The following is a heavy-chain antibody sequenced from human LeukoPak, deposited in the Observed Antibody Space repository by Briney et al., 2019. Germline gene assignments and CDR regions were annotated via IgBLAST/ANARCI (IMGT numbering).Heavy chain of an antibody. J-gene: IGHJ3*02. D-gene: IGHD6-13*01. V-gene: IGHV3-23*01. Sequence: GGSLRLSCAASGFTFSSYAMSWVRQAPGKGLEWVSAISGSGGSTYYTDSVKGRFTISRDNSKNTLYLQMNSLRAEDTAVYYCAKDPFSSSWSHSAFDIWGQGTMVTVSS. CDR2: ISGSGGST. CDR1: GFTFSSYA. CDR3: AKDPFSSSWSHSAFDI.